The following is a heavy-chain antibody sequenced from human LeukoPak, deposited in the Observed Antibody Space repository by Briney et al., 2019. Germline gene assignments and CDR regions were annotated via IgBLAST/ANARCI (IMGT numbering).Heavy chain of an antibody. CDR3: ARDFSSSWFSSGYNWFDP. V-gene: IGHV1-2*02. CDR1: GYTFTGYY. D-gene: IGHD6-13*01. Sequence: ASVKVSCKASGYTFTGYYMHWVRQAPGQGLEWMGWINPNSGGTNYAQKFQGRVTMTRDTSISTAYMELSRLRSDDTAVYYCARDFSSSWFSSGYNWFDPWGQGTLVTVS. CDR2: INPNSGGT. J-gene: IGHJ5*02.